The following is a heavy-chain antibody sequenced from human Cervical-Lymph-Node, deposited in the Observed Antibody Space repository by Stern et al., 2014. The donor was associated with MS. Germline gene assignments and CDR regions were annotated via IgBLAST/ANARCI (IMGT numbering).Heavy chain of an antibody. CDR1: GFTFTSHY. J-gene: IGHJ5*02. CDR2: INPRGYSA. V-gene: IGHV1-46*01. CDR3: GRDRLAARRGIDP. D-gene: IGHD6-6*01. Sequence: MQLVESGAEVKKPGASVKLSCKASGFTFTSHYMHWVLQAPGQGLEWMGIINPRGYSATYAQKFRGRVVMTRDTSTSTVYLELTSLKFEDTAMYYCGRDRLAARRGIDPWGQGTVVTVSS.